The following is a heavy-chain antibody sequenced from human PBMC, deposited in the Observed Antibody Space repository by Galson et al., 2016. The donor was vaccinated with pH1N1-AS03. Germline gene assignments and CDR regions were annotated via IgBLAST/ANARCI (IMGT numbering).Heavy chain of an antibody. CDR1: RFTFSDYG. CDR3: AKVYSKWSYGLEHLDS. V-gene: IGHV3-30*18. D-gene: IGHD5-18*01. J-gene: IGHJ4*02. Sequence: SLRLSCAAPRFTFSDYGMNWVRQAPGKGLEWVAATSSDGSVRHFADHVRGRFTVSRDNSKNTLYLEMNSLRPEDTAVYYCAKVYSKWSYGLEHLDSWGQGTLVTVSS. CDR2: TSSDGSVR.